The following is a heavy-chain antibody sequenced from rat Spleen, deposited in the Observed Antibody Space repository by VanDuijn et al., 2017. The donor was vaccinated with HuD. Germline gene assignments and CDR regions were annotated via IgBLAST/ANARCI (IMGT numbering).Heavy chain of an antibody. Sequence: QVQLKESGPGLVQSSQTLSLTCTVSGFSLTSYNVHWVRQPPGKGLEWMGVMWSGGSTAYNSALKSRLNISRDTSKSQVFLKINSLQTEDTAMYFCARSGADWGQGVMVTVSS. D-gene: IGHD1-4*01. J-gene: IGHJ2*01. CDR3: ARSGAD. V-gene: IGHV2-30*01. CDR2: MWSGGST. CDR1: GFSLTSYN.